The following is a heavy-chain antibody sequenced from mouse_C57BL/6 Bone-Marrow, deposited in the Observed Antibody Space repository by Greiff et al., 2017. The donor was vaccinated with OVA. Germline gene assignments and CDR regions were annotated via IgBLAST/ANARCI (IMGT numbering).Heavy chain of an antibody. CDR3: ARWVTTVVDY. Sequence: QVQLQQPGAELVKPGALVQLSCKASGYTFTSYWMHWVKQRPGQGLEWIGMIHPNSGSTNYNEKFKSKATLTVANSSSTAYMQLSSLTSEDSAVYYCARWVTTVVDYWGQGTTLTVSS. V-gene: IGHV1-64*01. CDR2: IHPNSGST. D-gene: IGHD1-1*01. CDR1: GYTFTSYW. J-gene: IGHJ2*01.